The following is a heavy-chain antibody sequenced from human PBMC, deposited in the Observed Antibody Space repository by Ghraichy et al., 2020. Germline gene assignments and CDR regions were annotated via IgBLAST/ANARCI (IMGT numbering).Heavy chain of an antibody. CDR2: IYYNGTT. Sequence: SETLSLTCTVSGGFISSYYWSWIRQPPGKGLEWIGYIYYNGTTNYNPSLKSRVTISVDTSKKQFSLKLSSVTAADTAVYYCARSYSGSGNKAEGMDVWGQGTTVTVSS. CDR3: ARSYSGSGNKAEGMDV. V-gene: IGHV4-59*01. CDR1: GGFISSYY. D-gene: IGHD3-10*01. J-gene: IGHJ6*02.